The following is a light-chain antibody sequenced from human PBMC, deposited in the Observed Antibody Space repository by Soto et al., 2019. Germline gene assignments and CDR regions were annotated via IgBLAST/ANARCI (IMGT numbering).Light chain of an antibody. V-gene: IGLV2-14*01. J-gene: IGLJ2*01. CDR3: ISYTSSSTRV. CDR2: EVS. CDR1: SSDVGGYNY. Sequence: QSALTQPASVSGSPGQSITISCTGTSSDVGGYNYVSWYQQHPGKAPKLIIYEVSNRPSGIYNRFSGSKSGNTASLTISGLQAEDEDDYYCISYTSSSTRVFGGGTKLSVL.